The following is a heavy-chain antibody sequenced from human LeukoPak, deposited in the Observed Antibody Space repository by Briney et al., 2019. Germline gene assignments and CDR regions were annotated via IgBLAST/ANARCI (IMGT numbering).Heavy chain of an antibody. CDR1: GFTFDDYA. CDR2: ISWNSGSI. D-gene: IGHD6-19*01. V-gene: IGHV3-9*01. CDR3: AKDISSGWYPPGGFDY. J-gene: IGHJ4*02. Sequence: GGSLRLSCAASGFTFDDYAMHWVRQAPGKGLEWVSGISWNSGSIGYADSVKGRFTISRDSAKNSLYLQMNSLRAEDTALYYCAKDISSGWYPPGGFDYWGQGTLVTVSS.